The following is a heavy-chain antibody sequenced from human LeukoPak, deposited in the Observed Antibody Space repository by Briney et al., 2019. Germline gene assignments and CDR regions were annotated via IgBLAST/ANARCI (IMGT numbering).Heavy chain of an antibody. J-gene: IGHJ6*03. CDR3: ARNGGSYYSYYYYYMDV. CDR1: GYTFTSYY. CDR2: INPSGGST. Sequence: ASVKLSCKASGYTFTSYYMHWVRQAPGQGLEWMGIINPSGGSTSYAQKFQGRVTMTRDMSTSTVYMELSSLRSEDTAVYYCARNGGSYYSYYYYYMDVWGKGTTATVSS. D-gene: IGHD1-26*01. V-gene: IGHV1-46*01.